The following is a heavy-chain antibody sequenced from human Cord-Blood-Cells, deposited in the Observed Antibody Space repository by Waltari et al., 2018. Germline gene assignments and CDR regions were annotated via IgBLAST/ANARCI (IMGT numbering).Heavy chain of an antibody. D-gene: IGHD7-27*01. CDR2: MNPNSGNT. CDR3: AHITGDPIWGDAFDI. J-gene: IGHJ3*02. CDR1: GSTFTSYD. Sequence: QVQLVQSGAEVKKPGASVKVSCKASGSTFTSYDINWVRQAPGQGLEWMGWMNPNSGNTGYAQKFQGRVTMTRNTSISTAYMELSSLRSEDTAVYYCAHITGDPIWGDAFDIWGQGTMVTVSS. V-gene: IGHV1-8*01.